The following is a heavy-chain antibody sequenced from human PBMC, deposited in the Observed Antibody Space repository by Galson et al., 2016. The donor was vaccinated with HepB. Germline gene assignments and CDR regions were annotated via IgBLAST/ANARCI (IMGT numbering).Heavy chain of an antibody. J-gene: IGHJ5*02. V-gene: IGHV2-5*02. CDR1: GFSLSTTGVA. D-gene: IGHD1-26*01. CDR2: IHWDDDK. CDR3: VYGFAARGEGGYYFYGMDT. Sequence: PALVKPTQTLTLTCTFSGFSLSTTGVAVGWIRPPPGKALEWLALIHWDDDKRYSPFLRSRLTITKDTTKNQMVFKMTNMDPVDTDTYYCVYGFAARGEGGYYFYGMDTWGQGTLVAVSS.